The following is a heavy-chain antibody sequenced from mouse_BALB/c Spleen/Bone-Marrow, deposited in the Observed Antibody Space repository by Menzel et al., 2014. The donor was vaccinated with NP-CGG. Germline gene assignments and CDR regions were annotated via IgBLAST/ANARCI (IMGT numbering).Heavy chain of an antibody. CDR3: ARYGDGAVEY. CDR1: GFSLSSYG. CDR2: IWSDGST. J-gene: IGHJ4*01. D-gene: IGHD2-13*01. Sequence: VKLVESGPGLVAPSQSLSITCTVSGFSLSSYGVHWVRQSPGKGLEWLVVIWSDGSTTYNSALKSRLSISKDNSQSQVVLKMNCRQTEDAAMYDCARYGDGAVEYWGQGTSVTVSS. V-gene: IGHV2-6*02.